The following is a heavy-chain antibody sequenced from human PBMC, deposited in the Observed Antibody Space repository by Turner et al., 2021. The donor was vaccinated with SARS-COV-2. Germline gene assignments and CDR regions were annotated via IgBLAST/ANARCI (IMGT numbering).Heavy chain of an antibody. V-gene: IGHV1-69*01. J-gene: IGHJ6*02. Sequence: QVQLVQSGAEVKKPGSSVKVSCKASGGTFNSFAISWVRQAPGQGLEWMGGIIPIFGTANYAQKFQGGVTITADESTSTANMELSSLRSEDTAVYYCARVGGLRPNDYYYYGMDVWGQGTTVTVSS. D-gene: IGHD3-10*01. CDR3: ARVGGLRPNDYYYYGMDV. CDR1: GGTFNSFA. CDR2: IIPIFGTA.